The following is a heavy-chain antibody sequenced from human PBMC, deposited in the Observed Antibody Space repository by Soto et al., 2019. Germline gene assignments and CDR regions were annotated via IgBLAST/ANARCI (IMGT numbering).Heavy chain of an antibody. Sequence: QVQLVQSGAEVKKPGSSVKVSCKASGGTFSSYTISWVRQAPGQGLEWMGRIIPILGIANYAQKFQGRVTITADKSTSTAYMELSSLRSEDTAVYYCATRLGRYYYGMDVWGQGTTVTVSS. V-gene: IGHV1-69*02. CDR2: IIPILGIA. J-gene: IGHJ6*02. CDR3: ATRLGRYYYGMDV. CDR1: GGTFSSYT. D-gene: IGHD6-19*01.